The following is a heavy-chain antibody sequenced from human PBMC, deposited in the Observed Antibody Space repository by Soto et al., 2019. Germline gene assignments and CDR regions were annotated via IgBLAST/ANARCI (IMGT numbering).Heavy chain of an antibody. CDR1: GGSISSSSYY. V-gene: IGHV4-39*01. J-gene: IGHJ4*02. Sequence: QLQLQESGPGLVKPSETLSLTCTVSGGSISSSSYYWGWIRQPPGKGLEWIGSIYYSGSTYYNPSPRIRAPIPEDTPKTHFSLKLTFGTAAAPVVNYCPSPPAYGDSFDNWAREPWSPSPQ. CDR2: IYYSGST. CDR3: PSPPAYGDSFDN. D-gene: IGHD4-17*01.